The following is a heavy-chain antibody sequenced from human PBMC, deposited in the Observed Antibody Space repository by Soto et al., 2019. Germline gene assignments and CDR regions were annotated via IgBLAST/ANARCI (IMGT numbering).Heavy chain of an antibody. V-gene: IGHV3-33*01. CDR3: AFGNLSYYFDF. J-gene: IGHJ4*02. Sequence: GGSLRLSCAASGFTFSGFGMHWVRQAPGKGLEWVAIIWYDGSDKYYADSVKGRFTISRDNSKNTLYLQMNSLRAEDTAAYHCAFGNLSYYFDFWGQGTPVTVS. CDR2: IWYDGSDK. D-gene: IGHD3-16*01. CDR1: GFTFSGFG.